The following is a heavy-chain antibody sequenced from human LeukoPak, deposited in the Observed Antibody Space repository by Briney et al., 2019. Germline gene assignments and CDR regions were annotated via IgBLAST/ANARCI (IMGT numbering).Heavy chain of an antibody. V-gene: IGHV1-8*01. D-gene: IGHD3-10*01. CDR1: GYTFTSYD. Sequence: ASVKLSCKASGYTFTSYDINWVRQATGQGLEWMGWMNPNSGNTGYAQKFQGRVTMTRNTSTSTAYMELTSLRSEDTAVYYRGRVNAYFYGSGVSRAFHMWGQGTMVTVSS. CDR3: GRVNAYFYGSGVSRAFHM. CDR2: MNPNSGNT. J-gene: IGHJ3*02.